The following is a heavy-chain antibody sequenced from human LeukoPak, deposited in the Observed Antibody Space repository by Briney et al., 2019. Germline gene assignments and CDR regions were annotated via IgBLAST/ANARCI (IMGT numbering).Heavy chain of an antibody. J-gene: IGHJ4*02. CDR3: AKSVVVITFRFDD. Sequence: GGSLRLSCAASGFMFNSYVMSWVRQAPGKGLEWVSVINGGGGNTYYADSVKGRFTISRDNSKNMVYLQMNSLRADDTAVYYCAKSVVVITFRFDDWGQGALVTVSS. CDR2: INGGGGNT. D-gene: IGHD2-15*01. CDR1: GFMFNSYV. V-gene: IGHV3-23*01.